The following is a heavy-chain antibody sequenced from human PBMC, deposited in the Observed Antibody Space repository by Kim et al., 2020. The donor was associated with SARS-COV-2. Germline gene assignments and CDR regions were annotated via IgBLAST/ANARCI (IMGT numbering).Heavy chain of an antibody. CDR1: GFSVSANY. CDR3: TRGRPGPLGGYFDF. Sequence: GGSLRLSCAASGFSVSANYMRWVRQAPGKGLEWVSFTYSGDSTNYADSVKGRFTISGDSSKNTVDLQMNSLRAEDTAVYYCTRGRPGPLGGYFDFWGQGTLVTVSS. CDR2: TYSGDST. V-gene: IGHV3-53*01. J-gene: IGHJ4*02.